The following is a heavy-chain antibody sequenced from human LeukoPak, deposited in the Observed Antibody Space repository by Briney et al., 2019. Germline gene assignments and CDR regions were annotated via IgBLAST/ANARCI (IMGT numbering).Heavy chain of an antibody. CDR1: GFTFSAYD. CDR2: TSRSSVA. J-gene: IGHJ3*02. CDR3: AQGGYFAFDM. Sequence: QPGGSLRLSCVGSGFTFSAYDMQWVRQAPGKGLEWVSGTSRSSVAHYTDSVKGRFTISRDNSKDTLYLQMDSLRAEDTAVYYCAQGGYFAFDMWGQGTMVTVSS. V-gene: IGHV3-23*01. D-gene: IGHD2-2*03.